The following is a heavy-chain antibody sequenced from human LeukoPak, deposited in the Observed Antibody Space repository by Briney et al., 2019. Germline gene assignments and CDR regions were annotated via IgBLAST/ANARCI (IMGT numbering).Heavy chain of an antibody. V-gene: IGHV3-15*01. CDR3: TTVYCSRTRCYRYMDV. CDR2: SNSKSDCGTT. Sequence: GGSLRLSCVSCGFTFSNALMSWVRQAPGTGREWVGRSNSKSDCGTTDYAAHVKGIFTNSRDDSKNTQYLQMNSLKTEDTAVYYCTTVYCSRTRCYRYMDVWGKGTTVTVSS. D-gene: IGHD2-2*02. CDR1: GFTFSNAL. J-gene: IGHJ6*03.